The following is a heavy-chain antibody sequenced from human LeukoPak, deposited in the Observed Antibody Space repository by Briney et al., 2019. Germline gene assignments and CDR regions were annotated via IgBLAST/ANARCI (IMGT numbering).Heavy chain of an antibody. CDR1: GFTFSSFE. J-gene: IGHJ3*02. CDR2: ISTTGRTI. Sequence: GGSLRLSCAASGFTFSSFEMNWVRQAPGKGLEWVSYISTTGRTIYYADSVKGRFTISRDNAKNSLYLQMNSLRAEDTAVYYCARAGGLLWFGEVLESSDAFHIWGQGTMVTVSS. D-gene: IGHD3-10*01. V-gene: IGHV3-48*03. CDR3: ARAGGLLWFGEVLESSDAFHI.